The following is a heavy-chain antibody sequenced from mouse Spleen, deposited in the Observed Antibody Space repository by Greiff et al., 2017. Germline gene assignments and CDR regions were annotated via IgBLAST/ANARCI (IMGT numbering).Heavy chain of an antibody. CDR1: GYTFTDYW. V-gene: IGHV1-69*01. D-gene: IGHD3-3*01. J-gene: IGHJ3*01. CDR2: IDTSDSYT. CDR3: AREGDGDPWFAY. Sequence: QVQLQQPGAELVMPGASVKMSCKASGYTFTDYWMHWVKQRPGQGLEWIGAIDTSDSYTSYNQKFKGKATLTVDESSSTAYMQLSSLTSEDSAVYYCAREGDGDPWFAYWGQGTLVTVSA.